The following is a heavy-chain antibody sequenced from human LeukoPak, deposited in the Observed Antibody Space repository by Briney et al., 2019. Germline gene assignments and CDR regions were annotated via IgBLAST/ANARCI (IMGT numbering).Heavy chain of an antibody. J-gene: IGHJ4*02. CDR1: GFTFSSYG. CDR3: VRTGGYSYGPFEY. D-gene: IGHD5-18*01. Sequence: GGSLRLSCAASGFTFSSYGMHWVRQAPGKGLEWVAVIWYDGSNKYYADSVKGRFTISRDNSKNTLYLQMNSLRAEDTAVYYCVRTGGYSYGPFEYWGQGTLVTVSS. CDR2: IWYDGSNK. V-gene: IGHV3-33*01.